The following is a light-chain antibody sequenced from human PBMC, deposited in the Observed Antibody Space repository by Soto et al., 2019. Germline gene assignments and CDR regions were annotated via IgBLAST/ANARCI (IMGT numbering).Light chain of an antibody. Sequence: EIVRTQSPATLSVSPGERATLSCRASQSVSSNLAWYQQKPGQAPRLLIYGASTRATGIPARFSGSGSGTEFTLTISSLQSEDFAVYYCQQYNNWPPLMYTFGQGTKLEIK. CDR3: QQYNNWPPLMYT. CDR2: GAS. J-gene: IGKJ2*01. V-gene: IGKV3-15*01. CDR1: QSVSSN.